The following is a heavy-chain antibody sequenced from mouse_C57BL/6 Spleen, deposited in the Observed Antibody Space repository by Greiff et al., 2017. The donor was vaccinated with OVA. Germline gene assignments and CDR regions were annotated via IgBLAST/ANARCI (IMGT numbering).Heavy chain of an antibody. Sequence: DVKLVESEGGLVQPGSSMKLSCTASGFTFSDYYMAWVRQVPEKGLEWVANINYDGSSTYYLDSLKSRFIISRDNAKNILYLQMSSLKSEDTATYYCARGPYYSNPYWYFDVWGTGTTVTVSS. CDR1: GFTFSDYY. D-gene: IGHD2-5*01. V-gene: IGHV5-16*01. CDR3: ARGPYYSNPYWYFDV. CDR2: INYDGSST. J-gene: IGHJ1*03.